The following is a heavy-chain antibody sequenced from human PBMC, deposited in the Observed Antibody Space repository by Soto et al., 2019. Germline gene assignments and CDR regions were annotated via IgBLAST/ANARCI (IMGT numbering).Heavy chain of an antibody. CDR2: IGTAGDT. CDR1: GFTFSSYD. D-gene: IGHD3-3*01. Sequence: PGGSLRLSCAASGFTFSSYDMHWVRQATGKGLEWVSAIGTAGDTYYPGSVKGRFTISRENAKNSLYLQMNSLRAGDTAVYYCARGRGKYYDFWSDKAYGMDVWGQGTTVTVSS. CDR3: ARGRGKYYDFWSDKAYGMDV. V-gene: IGHV3-13*01. J-gene: IGHJ6*02.